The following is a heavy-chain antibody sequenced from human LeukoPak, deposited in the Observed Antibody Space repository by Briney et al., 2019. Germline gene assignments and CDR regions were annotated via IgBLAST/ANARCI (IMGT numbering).Heavy chain of an antibody. V-gene: IGHV3-73*01. CDR3: TSEVDIDPYYFDY. J-gene: IGHJ4*02. Sequence: GGSLRLSCAASGFTFSSYEMNWVRQASGKGLEWVGRIRSKANSYATAYAASVKGRFTISRDDSKNTAYLQMNSLKTEDTAVYYCTSEVDIDPYYFDYWGQGTLVTVSS. CDR1: GFTFSSYE. CDR2: IRSKANSYAT. D-gene: IGHD5-12*01.